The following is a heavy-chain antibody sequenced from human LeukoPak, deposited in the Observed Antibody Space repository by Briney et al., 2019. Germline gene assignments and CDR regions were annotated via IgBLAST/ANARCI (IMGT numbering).Heavy chain of an antibody. CDR2: IYHNGST. CDR1: GYSISSGYY. CDR3: ARERYGYPGY. D-gene: IGHD5-24*01. V-gene: IGHV4-38-2*02. Sequence: SETLSLTCTVSGYSISSGYYWGWIRQPPGKGLEWIGSIYHNGSTYYNPSLKSRVTISVDTSKNQFSLKLSSVTAADTAVYYCARERYGYPGYWGQGTLVTVSS. J-gene: IGHJ4*02.